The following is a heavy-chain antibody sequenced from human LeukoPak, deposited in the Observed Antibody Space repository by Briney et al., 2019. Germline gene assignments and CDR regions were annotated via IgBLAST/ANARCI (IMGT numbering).Heavy chain of an antibody. CDR3: ARDSGFDY. V-gene: IGHV3-66*01. CDR1: ALSIKRNY. D-gene: IGHD3-9*01. Sequence: SLGATALSIKRNYMTGVGQSPKKRLEWVSVIYSGGSTYYADSVKGRFTISRDNSKNTLYLQMNSLRAEDTAVYYCARDSGFDYWGQGTLVTVSS. J-gene: IGHJ4*02. CDR2: IYSGGST.